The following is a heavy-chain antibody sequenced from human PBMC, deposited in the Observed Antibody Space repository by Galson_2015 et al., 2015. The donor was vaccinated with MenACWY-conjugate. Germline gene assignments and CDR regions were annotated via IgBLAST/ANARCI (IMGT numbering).Heavy chain of an antibody. CDR1: GFTFSSYG. CDR3: AKEAAHRASVALDY. CDR2: ISYEGSIQ. D-gene: IGHD6-19*01. Sequence: SLRLSCAASGFTFSSYGMQWVRPAPGKGLDWVAVISYEGSIQHYGDSVKGRFTISRDNSKNTLYLQMNSLRVEDTAVYYCAKEAAHRASVALDYWGQGTLVTVSS. J-gene: IGHJ4*02. V-gene: IGHV3-30*18.